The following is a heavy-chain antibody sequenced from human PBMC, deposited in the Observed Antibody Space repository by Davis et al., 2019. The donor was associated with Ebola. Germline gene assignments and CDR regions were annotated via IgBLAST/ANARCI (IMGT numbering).Heavy chain of an antibody. V-gene: IGHV1-69*13. J-gene: IGHJ3*02. CDR3: ASGSNSSGWYGDAFDI. D-gene: IGHD6-19*01. CDR1: GGTFSSYA. CDR2: IIPIFGTA. Sequence: SVKVSCKASGGTFSSYAISWVRQAPGQGLEWMGGIIPIFGTANYAQKFQGRVTITADESTSTAYMELSSLRSEDTAVYYCASGSNSSGWYGDAFDIWGQGTMVTVSS.